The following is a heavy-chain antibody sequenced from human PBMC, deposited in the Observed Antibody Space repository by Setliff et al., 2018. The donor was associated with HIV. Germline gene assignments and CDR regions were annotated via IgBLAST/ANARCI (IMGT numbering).Heavy chain of an antibody. J-gene: IGHJ4*02. D-gene: IGHD6-19*01. CDR2: TYYRSKWYF. CDR1: GDSVSSNNAA. CDR3: ARGSYGSVLL. V-gene: IGHV6-1*01. Sequence: SQTLSLTCAISGDSVSSNNAAWNWIRQSPLRGLEWLGRTYYRSKWYFDYVVSVKSRIIINPDTSKNQFSLHLNSVTPEDTAVYYCARGSYGSVLLWGQGTLVTVSS.